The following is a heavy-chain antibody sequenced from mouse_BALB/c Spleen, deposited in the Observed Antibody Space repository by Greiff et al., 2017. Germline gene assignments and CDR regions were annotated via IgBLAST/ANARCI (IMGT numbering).Heavy chain of an antibody. J-gene: IGHJ4*01. CDR2: INPYNGGT. CDR3: ARIYYYGSSYVSYYAMDY. Sequence: EVQLQQSGPELVKPGASMKISCKASGYSFTGYTMNWVKQSHGKNLEWIGLINPYNGGTSYNQKFKGKATLTVDKSSSTAYMELLSLTSEDSAVYYCARIYYYGSSYVSYYAMDYWGQGTSVTVSS. V-gene: IGHV1-18*01. D-gene: IGHD1-1*01. CDR1: GYSFTGYT.